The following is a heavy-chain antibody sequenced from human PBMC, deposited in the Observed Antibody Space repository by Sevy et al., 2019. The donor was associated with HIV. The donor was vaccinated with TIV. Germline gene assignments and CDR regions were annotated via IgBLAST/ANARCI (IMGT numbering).Heavy chain of an antibody. CDR2: ISYDGSNK. J-gene: IGHJ4*02. D-gene: IGHD5-18*01. Sequence: GGSLRLSCAASGFTFSSYAMHWVRQAPGKGLEWVAVISYDGSNKYYADSVKGRFTISRDNSKNTLYLQMNSLRAEDTAVYYCARDTAMAGGHDYWGQGTLVTVSS. CDR1: GFTFSSYA. V-gene: IGHV3-30-3*01. CDR3: ARDTAMAGGHDY.